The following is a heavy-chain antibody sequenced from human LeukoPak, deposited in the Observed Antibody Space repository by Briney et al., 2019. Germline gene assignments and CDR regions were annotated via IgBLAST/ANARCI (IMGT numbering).Heavy chain of an antibody. CDR2: IRYVGINK. J-gene: IGHJ4*02. D-gene: IGHD5-18*01. CDR3: ARESYSYGRYFDY. Sequence: GGSLRLSCEASGFTFSNYGMHWVRQAPGKGLEWVSFIRYVGINKYYADSVKGRFTISRDNSKNTLYLQMNSLRAEDTAVYYCARESYSYGRYFDYWGQGTLVTVSS. CDR1: GFTFSNYG. V-gene: IGHV3-30*02.